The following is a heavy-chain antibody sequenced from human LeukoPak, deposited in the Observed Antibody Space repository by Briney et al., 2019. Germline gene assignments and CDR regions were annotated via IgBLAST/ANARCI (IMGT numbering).Heavy chain of an antibody. CDR1: GGSVSSGTSY. CDR3: ARHLAPYYYESSFDY. CDR2: IYYSGST. D-gene: IGHD3-22*01. J-gene: IGHJ4*02. Sequence: SETLSLSCTVSGGSVSSGTSYWSWIRQPPGEGLEWIGYIYYSGSTNYNPSLKSRVTISVDTSKNQFSLKLSSVTAADTAVYYCARHLAPYYYESSFDYWGQGTLVTVSS. V-gene: IGHV4-61*01.